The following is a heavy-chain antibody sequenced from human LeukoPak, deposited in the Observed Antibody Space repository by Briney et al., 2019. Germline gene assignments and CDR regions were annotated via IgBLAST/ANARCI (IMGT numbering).Heavy chain of an antibody. D-gene: IGHD3-22*01. CDR3: ARAVSSGYYYG. J-gene: IGHJ4*02. CDR1: GFTFNTYA. CDR2: ITSNGGST. Sequence: GSLRLSCAASGFTFNTYAMHWVRQAPGKGLEYVSAITSNGGSTYYANSVKGRFTISRDNSKNTLYLQMGSLRPEDMAVYYCARAVSSGYYYGWGQGTLVTVSS. V-gene: IGHV3-64*01.